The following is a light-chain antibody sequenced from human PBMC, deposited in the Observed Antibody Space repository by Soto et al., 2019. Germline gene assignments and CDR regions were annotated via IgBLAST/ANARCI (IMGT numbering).Light chain of an antibody. CDR3: QHYDNIPYS. J-gene: IGKJ2*03. CDR2: DAS. CDR1: QDISNY. Sequence: DIQMTQSPSSLSASIGDRVTITCQASQDISNYLNWFQHKPGKAPKLLIYDASNLETGVPSRFSGSGSATDFTFTISSLQPEDIATYYCQHYDNIPYSFGQGTKVDIK. V-gene: IGKV1-33*01.